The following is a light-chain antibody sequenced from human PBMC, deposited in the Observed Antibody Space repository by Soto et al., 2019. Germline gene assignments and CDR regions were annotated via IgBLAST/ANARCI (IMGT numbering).Light chain of an antibody. V-gene: IGLV2-8*01. CDR2: EVD. CDR1: SSDVGAYNY. J-gene: IGLJ1*01. CDR3: SSFAGTNSLYV. Sequence: QSALTQPPSASGSPGQSVTISCTGTSSDVGAYNYVSWYQQYPGKAPKLMIYEVDKRPSGVPDRFSGSKSGSTASLTVSGLQAEDEADYCCSSFAGTNSLYVFGTGTKLTVL.